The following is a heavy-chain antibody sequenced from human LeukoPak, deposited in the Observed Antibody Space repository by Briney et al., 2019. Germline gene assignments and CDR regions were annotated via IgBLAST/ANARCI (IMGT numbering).Heavy chain of an antibody. CDR3: AHRRGYTYGYEASDH. V-gene: IGHV2-5*02. Sequence: SAPTLVKPTETLTLTCSFSGFSLKSGGEAVGWVRQPPGKALEFLALVYWDNDYRYSPSLRDRLNIIKDTSKKQVVLTMINMDPVDTGTYYCAHRRGYTYGYEASDHWGQGSRLVVSS. J-gene: IGHJ4*02. CDR1: GFSLKSGGEA. D-gene: IGHD5-18*01. CDR2: VYWDNDY.